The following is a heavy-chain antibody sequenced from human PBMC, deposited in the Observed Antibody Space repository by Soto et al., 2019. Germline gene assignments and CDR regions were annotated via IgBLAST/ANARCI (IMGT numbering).Heavy chain of an antibody. Sequence: EVQLVESGGGLVQPGGSLRLSCVASGFTFSSYWMSWVRQAPGKGLEWVANIKQDGSEKYYVDSVKGRFTISRDNAKNSLNLQMNSLRAEDTAVYYCARVTDYYESSGYFDYWGQGTLVTVSS. CDR1: GFTFSSYW. V-gene: IGHV3-7*01. J-gene: IGHJ4*02. CDR3: ARVTDYYESSGYFDY. CDR2: IKQDGSEK. D-gene: IGHD3-22*01.